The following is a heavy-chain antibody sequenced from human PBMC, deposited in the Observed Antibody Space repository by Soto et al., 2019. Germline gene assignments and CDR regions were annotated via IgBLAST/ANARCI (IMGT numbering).Heavy chain of an antibody. V-gene: IGHV4-59*01. CDR1: GDSISSFY. CDR2: IFSSGST. D-gene: IGHD2-2*01. CDR3: ARVGYCSSTPCWPIGYFEY. J-gene: IGHJ4*02. Sequence: QVQLQESGPGLVKPSEILSLTCTVSGDSISSFYWTWIRQPPGKGLEWVGYIFSSGSTNYNPSLKSRVTISVDTSENQFSLKLTSVTAADTAVYYCARVGYCSSTPCWPIGYFEYWGQGTLVTVSS.